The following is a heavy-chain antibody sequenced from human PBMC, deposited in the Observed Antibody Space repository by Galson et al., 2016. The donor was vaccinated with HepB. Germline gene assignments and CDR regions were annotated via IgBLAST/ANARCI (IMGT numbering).Heavy chain of an antibody. CDR2: SRSKAYGGTT. CDR3: TRNIAATSIGWFDP. D-gene: IGHD6-13*01. Sequence: SLRLSCAASGFTFADYAVTWFRQAPGKGLEWVGFSRSKAYGGTTKYAASVKDRYTMSRDDSKSNAYLQTNSLETGDTAIYYCTRNIAATSIGWFDPWGQGTLVTVSS. CDR1: GFTFADYA. V-gene: IGHV3-49*03. J-gene: IGHJ5*02.